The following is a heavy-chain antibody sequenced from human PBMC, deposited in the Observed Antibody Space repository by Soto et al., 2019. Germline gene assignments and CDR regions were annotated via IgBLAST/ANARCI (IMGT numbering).Heavy chain of an antibody. V-gene: IGHV3-15*01. CDR2: IKSKTDGGTT. CDR1: GFTFSNAW. Sequence: GGSLRLSCAASGFTFSNAWMSWVRQAPGKGLEWVGRIKSKTDGGTTDYAAPVKGRFTISRDDSKNTLYLQMNSLKTEDTAVYYCTRDQGGELGKEYWGQGTLVTVSS. D-gene: IGHD7-27*01. J-gene: IGHJ4*02. CDR3: TRDQGGELGKEY.